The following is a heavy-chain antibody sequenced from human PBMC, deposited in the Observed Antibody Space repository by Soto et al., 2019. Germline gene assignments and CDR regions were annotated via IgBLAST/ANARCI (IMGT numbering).Heavy chain of an antibody. CDR1: GYTLTELS. J-gene: IGHJ3*02. Sequence: ASVKVSCKVSGYTLTELSMHWVRQAPGKGLEWMGGFDPEDGETIYAQKFQGRVTMTEDTSTDTAYMELSSLRSEDTAVYYCATVDTXFGVVIDXYXXXIXGQGTXVTX. CDR2: FDPEDGET. CDR3: ATVDTXFGVVIDXYXXXI. V-gene: IGHV1-24*01. D-gene: IGHD3-3*01.